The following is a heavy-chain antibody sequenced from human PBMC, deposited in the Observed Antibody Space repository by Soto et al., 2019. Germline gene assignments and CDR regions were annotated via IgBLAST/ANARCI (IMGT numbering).Heavy chain of an antibody. CDR1: GFTFSSYA. CDR2: ISGSGGST. CDR3: ASDIVVVVAATGHYYGMDV. V-gene: IGHV3-23*01. D-gene: IGHD2-15*01. J-gene: IGHJ6*02. Sequence: EVQLLESGGGLVQPGGSLRLSCAASGFTFSSYAMSWVRQAPGKGLEWVSAISGSGGSTYYADSVKGRFTISRDNSKNRLYLQMNSLRAEDTAVYYCASDIVVVVAATGHYYGMDVWGQGTTVTVSS.